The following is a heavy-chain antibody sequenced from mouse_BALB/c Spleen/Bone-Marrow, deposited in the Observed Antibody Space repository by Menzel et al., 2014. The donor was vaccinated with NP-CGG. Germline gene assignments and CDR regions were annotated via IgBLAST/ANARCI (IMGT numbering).Heavy chain of an antibody. CDR1: GFTFSSYG. Sequence: EVHLVESGGGLVQPGGSLKLSCAASGFTFSSYGMSWVRQTPDKRLELVASINSSGGSTYYPDSVKGRFTISRDNAKKTLSLQMSSLKSEDTAVYYCARGNYGNYVDYFDYWGQGTTLTVSS. CDR2: INSSGGST. D-gene: IGHD2-1*01. V-gene: IGHV5-6-3*01. CDR3: ARGNYGNYVDYFDY. J-gene: IGHJ2*01.